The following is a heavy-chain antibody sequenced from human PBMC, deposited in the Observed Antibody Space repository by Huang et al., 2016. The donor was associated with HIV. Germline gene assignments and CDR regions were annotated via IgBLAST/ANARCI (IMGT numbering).Heavy chain of an antibody. CDR2: GNDSGAP. CDR3: ARQWTILEWLLGLDV. CDR1: GGSFTGNY. J-gene: IGHJ6*02. Sequence: QMQLQQRGAGLLKPSETLSLTCGVSGGSFTGNYLTWIRQAPGKGREWIGEGNDSGAPNYHPSLNGRVTISLDKSNRELSLNLRSVTAADTAVYYCARQWTILEWLLGLDVWGQGTTVIVSS. D-gene: IGHD3-3*01. V-gene: IGHV4-34*02.